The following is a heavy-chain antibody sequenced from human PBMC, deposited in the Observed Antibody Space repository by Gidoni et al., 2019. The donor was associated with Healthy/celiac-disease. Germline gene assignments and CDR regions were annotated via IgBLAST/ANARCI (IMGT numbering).Heavy chain of an antibody. V-gene: IGHV4-34*01. CDR3: ARGGLSVVVPAAIRPFDY. CDR1: GGSFSGYY. J-gene: IGHJ4*02. D-gene: IGHD2-2*01. CDR2: INHSGST. Sequence: QVQLQQWGAGLLKPSETLSLTCAVSGGSFSGYYWSWIRQPPVKGLEWIGEINHSGSTNYNPSLKSRVTISVDTSKNQFSLKLSSVTAADTAVYYCARGGLSVVVPAAIRPFDYWGQGTLVTVSS.